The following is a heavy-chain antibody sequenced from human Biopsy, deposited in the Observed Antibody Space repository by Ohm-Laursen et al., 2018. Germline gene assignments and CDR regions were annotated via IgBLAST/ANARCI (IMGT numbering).Heavy chain of an antibody. D-gene: IGHD3-16*01. CDR1: GGSFSDDY. V-gene: IGHV4-34*01. Sequence: GTLSLTCCVYGGSFSDDYWTWIRQPPGKGLERIGEINHGGTTKYYNPSLRSRASISKDTSKNQFSLRLTSVSAADTAVYYCARGRNYIWGNEPWDWGQGTLVTVSS. J-gene: IGHJ1*01. CDR3: ARGRNYIWGNEPWD. CDR2: INHGGTT.